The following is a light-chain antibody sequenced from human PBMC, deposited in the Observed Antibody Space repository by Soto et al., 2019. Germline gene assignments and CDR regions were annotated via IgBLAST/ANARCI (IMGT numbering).Light chain of an antibody. CDR1: SSNIGSNT. V-gene: IGLV1-44*01. Sequence: VLAQPPSAPATPGERVTISGAGSSSNIGSNTVNWYQQVPGTAPKLLIYSIDQRPSGVPDRFSGSKSGTSASLAISGLQSEDEPDYYCAAWDDWLNGRVFGGGTQLTVL. CDR3: AAWDDWLNGRV. J-gene: IGLJ3*02. CDR2: SID.